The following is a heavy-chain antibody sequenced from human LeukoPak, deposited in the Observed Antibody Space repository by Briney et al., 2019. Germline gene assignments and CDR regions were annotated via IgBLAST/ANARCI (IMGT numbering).Heavy chain of an antibody. CDR3: ARITIFGGGAFDI. CDR1: GGSISSGAYY. Sequence: SETLSLTCNVSGGSISSGAYYWSWIRQSPAKGLEWIGYIYHSGKTYYNPSLKSRVTISIDTSKNQFSLKLNSVTAADTAVYFCARITIFGGGAFDIWGQGTMVTVSS. D-gene: IGHD3-3*01. J-gene: IGHJ3*02. V-gene: IGHV4-30-2*06. CDR2: IYHSGKT.